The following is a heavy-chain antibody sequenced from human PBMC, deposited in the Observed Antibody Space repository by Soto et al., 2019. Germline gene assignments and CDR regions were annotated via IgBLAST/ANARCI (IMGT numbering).Heavy chain of an antibody. V-gene: IGHV3-30*18. J-gene: IGHJ4*02. Sequence: QVQLVESGGGVVQPGSSLRLSCAASGFTFKNYGIHWVRQSPGKGLEWVALVSYLGSEKYYIDSVKGRFSVSRDNSKKPVYLQMNSLRPEDTAVYYCAKDRLLRTYYFDSWGQGTRVTVSS. D-gene: IGHD2-15*01. CDR1: GFTFKNYG. CDR2: VSYLGSEK. CDR3: AKDRLLRTYYFDS.